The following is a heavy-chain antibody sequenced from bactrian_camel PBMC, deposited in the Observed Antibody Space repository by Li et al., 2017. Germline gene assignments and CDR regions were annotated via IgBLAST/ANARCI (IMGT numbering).Heavy chain of an antibody. J-gene: IGHJ4*01. CDR3: ARVRGVVAVGFVDY. Sequence: VQLVESGGGLVQPGGSLRLSCAASGFTFSSNAMNWVRQAPGKGLEWVSTINSGGGTTYYVDSVKGRFTASRDNAQNTVYLQMNSLKPDDTAVYSCARVRGVVAVGFVDYWGQGTQVTVS. CDR2: INSGGGTT. CDR1: GFTFSSNA. D-gene: IGHD6*01. V-gene: IGHV3S40*01.